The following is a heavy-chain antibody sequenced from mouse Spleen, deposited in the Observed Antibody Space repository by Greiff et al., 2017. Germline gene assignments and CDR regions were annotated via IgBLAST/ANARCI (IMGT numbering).Heavy chain of an antibody. CDR3: ARRKNYEGYYFDY. D-gene: IGHD1-1*01. V-gene: IGHV1-81*01. J-gene: IGHJ2*01. Sequence: QVQLQQSGAELARPGASVKLSCKASGYTFTSYGISWVKQRTGQGLEWIGEIYPRSGNTYYNEKFKGKATLTADKSSSTAYMELRSLTSEDSAVYFCARRKNYEGYYFDYWGQGTTLTVSS. CDR2: IYPRSGNT. CDR1: GYTFTSYG.